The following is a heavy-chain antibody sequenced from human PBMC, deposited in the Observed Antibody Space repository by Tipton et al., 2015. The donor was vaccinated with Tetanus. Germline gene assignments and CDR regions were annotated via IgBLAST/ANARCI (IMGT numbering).Heavy chain of an antibody. Sequence: TLSLTCTVSGGSIISADHYWSWIRQPPGKGLEWIGYIYYSGSTFYNPSFKSRVTISVDTSKNQFSLSLNSVTAADTAVYFCARDQGGGRVVRLNWFDPWGQGTLVTVSS. J-gene: IGHJ5*02. CDR2: IYYSGST. CDR1: GGSIISADHY. V-gene: IGHV4-30-4*01. CDR3: ARDQGGGRVVRLNWFDP. D-gene: IGHD6-6*01.